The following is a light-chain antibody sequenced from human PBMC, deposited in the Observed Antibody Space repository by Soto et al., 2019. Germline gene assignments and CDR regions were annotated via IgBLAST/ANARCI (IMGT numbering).Light chain of an antibody. CDR1: QSVGSY. CDR2: DAS. CDR3: QQRTNWPPLT. Sequence: EIVLTQSPVTLSLSPGERATLSCRASQSVGSYLAWYQQKPGQPPRLIIYDASSRATGIPARFSGSGSGTDFTLTISSLQPEDFAVYYCQQRTNWPPLTFGEGTKVEIK. V-gene: IGKV3-11*01. J-gene: IGKJ1*01.